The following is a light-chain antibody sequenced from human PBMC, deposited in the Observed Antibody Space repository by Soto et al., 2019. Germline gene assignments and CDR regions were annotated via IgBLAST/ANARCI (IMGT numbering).Light chain of an antibody. J-gene: IGKJ3*01. Sequence: EIVLTQSPGTLSLSPGERATLYCRASPSVDSGYIAWYQQKPCQAPRLLIYGASNRATGIPDRFSGSVSGTDFTLTVSRLEPEDFAVYYGQHYRMSPPFTFGPGTKLDIK. CDR3: QHYRMSPPFT. CDR2: GAS. CDR1: PSVDSGY. V-gene: IGKV3-20*01.